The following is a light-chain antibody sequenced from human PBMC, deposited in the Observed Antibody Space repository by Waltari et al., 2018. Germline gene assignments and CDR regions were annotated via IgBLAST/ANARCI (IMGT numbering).Light chain of an antibody. CDR3: QQYNDWLT. CDR1: QSVSSN. V-gene: IGKV3-15*01. CDR2: GAS. J-gene: IGKJ4*01. Sequence: DIVMTQSPATLSVSPGERATLSCRASQSVSSNLAWYQQKPGQAPRLLIYGASTRATGIPAMFSGSGSGTEFTLTISSLQSEDFAVYYCQQYNDWLTFGGGTKVEIK.